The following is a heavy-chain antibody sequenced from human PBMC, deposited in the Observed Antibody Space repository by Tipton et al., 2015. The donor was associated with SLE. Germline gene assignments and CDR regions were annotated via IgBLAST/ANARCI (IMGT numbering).Heavy chain of an antibody. D-gene: IGHD3-16*02. Sequence: TLSLTCTVSGYSISSSSYYWGWIRQPPGKGLEWIGSIYYSGSTCYNPSLKSRVTISVDTSKNQFSLKLSSVTAADTAVYYCARGPGGELSAEYFQHWGQGTLVTVSS. CDR1: GYSISSSSYY. V-gene: IGHV4-39*07. J-gene: IGHJ1*01. CDR2: IYYSGST. CDR3: ARGPGGELSAEYFQH.